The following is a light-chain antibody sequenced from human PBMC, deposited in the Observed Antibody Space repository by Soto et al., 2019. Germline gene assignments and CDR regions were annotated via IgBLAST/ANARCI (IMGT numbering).Light chain of an antibody. V-gene: IGKV1-17*01. CDR1: QGIRND. CDR3: LHHIDHPRT. CDR2: AAS. J-gene: IGKJ1*01. Sequence: DIQMTQSPSSLSASVGDRVTITCRASQGIRNDLGWFQQKPGKAPKRLIYAASSWQSGAPSRFSGSGYGTTVAPPFGSRQPKVFEPNSCLHHIDHPRTFAKGTKVE.